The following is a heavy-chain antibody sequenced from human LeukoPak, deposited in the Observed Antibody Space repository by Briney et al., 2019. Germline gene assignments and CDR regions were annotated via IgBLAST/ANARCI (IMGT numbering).Heavy chain of an antibody. CDR1: GFTFSKYW. CDR3: LTIVESVASDI. Sequence: QPGGSLRLSCVASGFTFSKYWLHWVRQAPGKGLVWVSRINPDDKSTSYADSVKGRFTISRDDAKKTLYLQMNSLRAEDTAAYYCLTIVESVASDIWGQGTMVTVSS. CDR2: INPDDKST. D-gene: IGHD1-26*01. J-gene: IGHJ3*02. V-gene: IGHV3-74*01.